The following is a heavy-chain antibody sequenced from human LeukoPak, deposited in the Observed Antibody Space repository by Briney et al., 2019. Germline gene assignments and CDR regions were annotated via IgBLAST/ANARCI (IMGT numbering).Heavy chain of an antibody. CDR3: ASLRMANFDY. J-gene: IGHJ4*02. CDR1: GASISSYY. Sequence: SETLSLTCTVSGASISSYYWSWIRQPPGKGLAWIGYISYTGSTNYNPSLKSRVTISVDTSKNQFSLRLSSVTAADTAVYYCASLRMANFDYWGQGTLVTVSS. CDR2: ISYTGST. V-gene: IGHV4-59*08. D-gene: IGHD2-8*01.